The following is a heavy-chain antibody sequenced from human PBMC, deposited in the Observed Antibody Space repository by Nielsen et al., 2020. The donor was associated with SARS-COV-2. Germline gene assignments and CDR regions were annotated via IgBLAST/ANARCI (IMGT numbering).Heavy chain of an antibody. J-gene: IGHJ5*02. CDR2: IFASGAGT. Sequence: GESLKISCTASGLSFNSYARTWVRQAPVKGLAWLSVIFASGAGTYYAASVTGRFTISRDNSKKTLFLQINSLRAEDTAVYYCARDTQGNWITMVRGVIGRSLRWFDPWGQGTLVTVSS. D-gene: IGHD3-10*01. V-gene: IGHV3-23*01. CDR1: GLSFNSYA. CDR3: ARDTQGNWITMVRGVIGRSLRWFDP.